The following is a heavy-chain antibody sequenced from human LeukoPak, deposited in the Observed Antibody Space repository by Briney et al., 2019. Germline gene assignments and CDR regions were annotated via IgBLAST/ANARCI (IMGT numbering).Heavy chain of an antibody. Sequence: ASVNVSCKASGYTFTGYYMHWVRQAPGQGLEWMGWINPNSGGTNYAQKFQGRFTMTRDTSISTAYMELSRLRSDDTAVYYCARTTTVLSAFDIWGQGTMVTVSS. D-gene: IGHD4-17*01. J-gene: IGHJ3*02. CDR2: INPNSGGT. V-gene: IGHV1-2*02. CDR3: ARTTTVLSAFDI. CDR1: GYTFTGYY.